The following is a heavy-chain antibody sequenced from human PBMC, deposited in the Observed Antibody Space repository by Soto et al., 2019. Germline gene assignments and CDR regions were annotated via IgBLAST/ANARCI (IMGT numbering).Heavy chain of an antibody. J-gene: IGHJ6*02. CDR2: INPNSGGT. Sequence: GASVKVSCTXSGYTFTGYYMHWVRQAPGQGLKWMGWINPNSGGTNYAQKFQGRVTMTRDTSISTAYMEMSRLRSDDTAVYYCARGLYYNYYGLDVWGQGTTVTVSS. D-gene: IGHD3-10*01. CDR1: GYTFTGYY. V-gene: IGHV1-2*02. CDR3: ARGLYYNYYGLDV.